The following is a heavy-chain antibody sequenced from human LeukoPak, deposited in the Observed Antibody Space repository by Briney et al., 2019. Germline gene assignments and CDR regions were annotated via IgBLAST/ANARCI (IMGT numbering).Heavy chain of an antibody. Sequence: SVKVSCKASGGPFSSFAISWVRQAPGQGLEWMGGIIPIFGTANYAQKFQGRVTITADESTSTAYMELSSLRSEDMAVYYCARNYLVSGYYYYYYMDVWGKGTTVTLSS. V-gene: IGHV1-69*13. CDR1: GGPFSSFA. D-gene: IGHD5/OR15-5a*01. CDR2: IIPIFGTA. J-gene: IGHJ6*03. CDR3: ARNYLVSGYYYYYYMDV.